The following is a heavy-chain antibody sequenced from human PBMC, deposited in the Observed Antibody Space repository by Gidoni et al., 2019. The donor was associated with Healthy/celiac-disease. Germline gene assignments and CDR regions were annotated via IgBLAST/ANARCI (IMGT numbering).Heavy chain of an antibody. V-gene: IGHV4-31*03. J-gene: IGHJ3*02. CDR2: IYYSGST. CDR3: ARDAGGSSGDDAFDI. D-gene: IGHD1-26*01. Sequence: QVQLQESGPGLVKPSQTLSLTCPFSGGSISSGGYYWSWIRQHPGKGLEWIGYIYYSGSTYYNPSLKSRVTISVDTSKNQFSLKLSSVTAADTAVYYCARDAGGSSGDDAFDIWGQGTMVTVSS. CDR1: GGSISSGGYY.